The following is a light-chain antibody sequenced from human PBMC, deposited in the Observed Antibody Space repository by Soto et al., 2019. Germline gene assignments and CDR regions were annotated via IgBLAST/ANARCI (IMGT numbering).Light chain of an antibody. V-gene: IGKV3-15*01. CDR2: GAS. CDR3: QQYNNWPPWT. Sequence: EIVMTQSPATLSVSPGERATLSCRASQSGSSNLAWYQQKPGQAPRLLNYGASTRATGIPARFSGSGSGTELTLTISSLQYEDFEGYYCQQYNNWPPWTFGQWTKVEIK. CDR1: QSGSSN. J-gene: IGKJ1*01.